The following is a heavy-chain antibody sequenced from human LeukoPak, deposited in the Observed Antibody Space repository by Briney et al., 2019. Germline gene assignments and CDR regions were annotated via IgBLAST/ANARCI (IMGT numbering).Heavy chain of an antibody. CDR3: ARDRTQWLSSNWYGPFDP. J-gene: IGHJ5*02. D-gene: IGHD6-13*01. Sequence: SETLSLTCTVSGGSISSSSFYWGWIRQPPGKGLEWIGSIDYSGSTHYNPSLKSRVSISVVTSKNQFSLKLSSVSAADTAVYYCARDRTQWLSSNWYGPFDPWGQGTLVTVSS. CDR1: GGSISSSSFY. V-gene: IGHV4-39*07. CDR2: IDYSGST.